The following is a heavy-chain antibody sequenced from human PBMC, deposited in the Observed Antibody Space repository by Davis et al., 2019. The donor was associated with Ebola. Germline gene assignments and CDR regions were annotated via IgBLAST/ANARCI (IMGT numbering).Heavy chain of an antibody. Sequence: ASVKVSCKTSGYTFTSYGISWVRQAPGQGLEWMGWISASNGNTNYAQKLQGRATMTTDTSTSAAYMELGSLRSDDTAVYYCARGGCSSTSCYSFDYWGQGTLVTVSS. D-gene: IGHD2-2*02. V-gene: IGHV1-18*01. CDR1: GYTFTSYG. CDR3: ARGGCSSTSCYSFDY. J-gene: IGHJ4*02. CDR2: ISASNGNT.